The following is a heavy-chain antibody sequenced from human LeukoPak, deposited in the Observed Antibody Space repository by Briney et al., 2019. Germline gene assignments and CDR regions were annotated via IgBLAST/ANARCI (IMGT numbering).Heavy chain of an antibody. J-gene: IGHJ5*02. CDR1: GYTFTSYG. CDR3: ARDKRWLQFTNWFDP. Sequence: GASVKVSCKASGYTFTSYGMSWVRQAPGQGLEWMGWISAYSGNTNYAQKLQGRVTMTTDTSTSTAYMELRSLRSDDTAVCYCARDKRWLQFTNWFDPWAQGTLVTVSS. V-gene: IGHV1-18*01. D-gene: IGHD5-24*01. CDR2: ISAYSGNT.